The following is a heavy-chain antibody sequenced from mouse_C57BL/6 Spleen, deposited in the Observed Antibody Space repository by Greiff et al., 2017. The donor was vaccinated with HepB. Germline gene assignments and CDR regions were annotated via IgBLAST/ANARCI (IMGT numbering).Heavy chain of an antibody. Sequence: VQLQQSGAELVKPGASVKLSCKASGYTFTEYTIHWVKQRSGQGLEWIGWFYPGSGSIKYNEKFKDKATLTADKSSSTVYMELSRLTSEDSAVYFCARHEDGGGSSYYYAMDYWGQGTSVTVSS. V-gene: IGHV1-62-2*01. D-gene: IGHD1-1*01. CDR1: GYTFTEYT. CDR3: ARHEDGGGSSYYYAMDY. CDR2: FYPGSGSI. J-gene: IGHJ4*01.